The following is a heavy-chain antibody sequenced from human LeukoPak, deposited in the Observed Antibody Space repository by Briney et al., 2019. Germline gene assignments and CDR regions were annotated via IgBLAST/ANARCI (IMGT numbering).Heavy chain of an antibody. J-gene: IGHJ6*03. Sequence: SETLSLTCAVYGGSFSGYYWSWIRQPPGKGLEWIGEINHSGSTNYNPSLKSRVTISVDTSKNQFSLKLSSVTAADTAVYYCARAGESGSLYYYYMDVWGKGTTVTVSS. CDR3: ARAGESGSLYYYYMDV. V-gene: IGHV4-34*01. CDR2: INHSGST. D-gene: IGHD2-21*01. CDR1: GGSFSGYY.